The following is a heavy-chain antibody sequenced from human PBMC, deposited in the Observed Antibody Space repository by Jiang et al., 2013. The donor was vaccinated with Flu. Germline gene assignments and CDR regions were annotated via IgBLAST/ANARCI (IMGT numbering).Heavy chain of an antibody. CDR2: INPNSGGT. CDR3: AREGGHWPLPYYFDY. CDR1: GYTFTGYY. J-gene: IGHJ4*02. Sequence: GAEVKKPGASVKVSCKASGYTFTGYYMHWVRQAPGQGLEWMGRINPNSGGTNYAQKFQGRVTMTRDTSISTAYMELSRLRSDDTAVYYCAREGGHWPLPYYFDYWGQGTLVTVSS. V-gene: IGHV1-2*06. D-gene: IGHD2-21*02.